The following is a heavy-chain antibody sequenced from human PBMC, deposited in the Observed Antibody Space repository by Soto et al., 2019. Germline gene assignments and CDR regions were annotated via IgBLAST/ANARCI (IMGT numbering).Heavy chain of an antibody. CDR1: AYTFTSYG. V-gene: IGHV1-18*04. CDR2: IGAYNGNS. D-gene: IGHD3-22*01. CDR3: ASPPIFSMIRNYYYCMDF. Sequence: GASGKVSCKASAYTFTSYGITWVRQAPGQGLEWVGWIGAYNGNSNYAQKYEGRVTMTTDTSTSTAYMELSSLRSEDTAVYYCASPPIFSMIRNYYYCMDFRCPGTTVTLFS. J-gene: IGHJ6*02.